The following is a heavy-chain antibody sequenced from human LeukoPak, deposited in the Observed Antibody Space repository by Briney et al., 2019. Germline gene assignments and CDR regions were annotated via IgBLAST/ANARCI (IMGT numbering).Heavy chain of an antibody. J-gene: IGHJ5*02. Sequence: SETLSLTCAVYGGSFSGYYWSWIRQPPGKGLEWIGEINHSGSTNYNPSLKSRVTISVDTSKNQFSLKLSSVTAADTAVYYCARMSLLWFGESYPNWFDPWGQGTLVTVSS. CDR1: GGSFSGYY. D-gene: IGHD3-10*01. V-gene: IGHV4-34*01. CDR3: ARMSLLWFGESYPNWFDP. CDR2: INHSGST.